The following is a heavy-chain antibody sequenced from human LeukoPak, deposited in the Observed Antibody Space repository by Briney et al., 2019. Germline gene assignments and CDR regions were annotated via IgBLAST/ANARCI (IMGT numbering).Heavy chain of an antibody. J-gene: IGHJ4*02. CDR3: ARDIRYCSSTSCSGGIGY. CDR2: IYSGGST. D-gene: IGHD2-2*01. Sequence: GGSLRLSCAASGFTVSSNYMSWVRQAPGKGLEWVSFIYSGGSTYYADSVKGRFTISRDNSKNTLYLQMNSLRAEDTAVHYCARDIRYCSSTSCSGGIGYWGQGTLVTVSS. CDR1: GFTVSSNY. V-gene: IGHV3-53*01.